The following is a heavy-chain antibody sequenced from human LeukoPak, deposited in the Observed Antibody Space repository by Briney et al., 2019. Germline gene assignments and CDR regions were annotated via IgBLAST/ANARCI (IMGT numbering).Heavy chain of an antibody. CDR1: GFTFSSYA. CDR3: AKSYNYGSGSYYNHLDS. CDR2: VSGSGDST. Sequence: PGGSLRLSCAASGFTFSSYAMSWVRQAPRKGLEWVSPVSGSGDSTYYADSVKGRFTLSRDNSKNTLSLQMNSLRAEDTALYYCAKSYNYGSGSYYNHLDSWGQGTLVTVSS. D-gene: IGHD3-10*01. V-gene: IGHV3-23*01. J-gene: IGHJ4*02.